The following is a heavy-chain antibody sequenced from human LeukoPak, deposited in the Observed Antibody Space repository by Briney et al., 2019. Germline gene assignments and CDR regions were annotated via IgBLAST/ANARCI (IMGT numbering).Heavy chain of an antibody. CDR3: ARSWQI. V-gene: IGHV4-34*01. CDR2: INHSGST. Sequence: SETLSLTCAVYGGSFSGYYWSWIRQPPGKGLEWIGEINHSGSTNYNPSLKSRVTISVDTSKNQFSLKLSSVTAADTAVYYCARSWQIWGQGTLVTVSS. J-gene: IGHJ4*02. CDR1: GGSFSGYY.